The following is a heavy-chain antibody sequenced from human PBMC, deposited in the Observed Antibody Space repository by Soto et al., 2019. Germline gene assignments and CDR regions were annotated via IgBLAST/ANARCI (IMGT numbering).Heavy chain of an antibody. V-gene: IGHV3-30*04. J-gene: IGHJ5*02. CDR2: ISYEERSK. Sequence: PGGSLRLSCAASGFTFNIYPMHWVRQTPGKGLEWLAVISYEERSKYYADSVKGRFTISRDDSKNSLYLQMNSLSAEDTAVYYCARDTYYKDSSAYYYALQFDLWGQGTVVTVSS. CDR1: GFTFNIYP. D-gene: IGHD3-22*01. CDR3: ARDTYYKDSSAYYYALQFDL.